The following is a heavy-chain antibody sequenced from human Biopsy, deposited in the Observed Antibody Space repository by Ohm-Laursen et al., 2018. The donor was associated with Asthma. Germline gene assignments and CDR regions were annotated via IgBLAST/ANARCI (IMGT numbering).Heavy chain of an antibody. D-gene: IGHD3-3*01. J-gene: IGHJ4*02. Sequence: SLSLSCTASGFTFRSYAMHWVRQAPGKGLEWVAVGGSYYDGGLKYYADSVNGRFTVSRDDSKNTLYLQMNSLRPDDTAVYYCARDVMEWYLPAFDFWGQGTLVTVSS. CDR1: GFTFRSYA. V-gene: IGHV3-30-3*01. CDR2: GGSYYDGGLK. CDR3: ARDVMEWYLPAFDF.